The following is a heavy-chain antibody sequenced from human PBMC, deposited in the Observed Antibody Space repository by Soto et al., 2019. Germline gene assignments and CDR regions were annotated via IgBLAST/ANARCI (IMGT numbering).Heavy chain of an antibody. V-gene: IGHV3-48*01. D-gene: IGHD1-1*01. Sequence: EVQLVESGGGLVQPGGSLRLSCEASGFTFSNYGINWVRQAPGKGPEWVSHISSSSSTIYYAESVKGRFSISRDNAKNSLYLQMSSLRGEDTAVYYCATSFITTVGTTAWGQGTQVTVSS. CDR2: ISSSSSTI. CDR1: GFTFSNYG. CDR3: ATSFITTVGTTA. J-gene: IGHJ4*02.